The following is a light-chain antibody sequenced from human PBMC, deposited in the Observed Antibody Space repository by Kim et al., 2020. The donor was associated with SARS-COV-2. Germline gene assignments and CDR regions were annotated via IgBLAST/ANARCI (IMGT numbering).Light chain of an antibody. CDR3: QTWGNGFRV. Sequence: AGHQQRPEKGPRYLMKIHSDGSHTKGDGIPDRFSGSRSGAERSLTITSLQSEDEADYYCQTWGNGFRVFGGGTQLTVL. V-gene: IGLV4-69*01. J-gene: IGLJ3*02. CDR2: IHSDGSH.